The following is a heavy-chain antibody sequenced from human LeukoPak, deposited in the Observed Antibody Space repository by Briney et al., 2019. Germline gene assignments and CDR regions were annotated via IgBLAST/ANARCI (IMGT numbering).Heavy chain of an antibody. V-gene: IGHV4-4*02. Sequence: SGTLSLTCAVSGGSISSSNWWSWVRQPPGKGLEWIREIYHSGSTNYNPSLKSRVTISVDTSKNQFSLKLSSVTAADTAVYYCARGGWYYYDSSGYYSSFDYWGQGTLVTVSS. CDR1: GGSISSSNW. J-gene: IGHJ4*02. CDR2: IYHSGST. D-gene: IGHD3-22*01. CDR3: ARGGWYYYDSSGYYSSFDY.